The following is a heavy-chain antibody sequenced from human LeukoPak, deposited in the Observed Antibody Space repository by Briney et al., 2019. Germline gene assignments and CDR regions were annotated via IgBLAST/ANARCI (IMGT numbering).Heavy chain of an antibody. J-gene: IGHJ6*03. V-gene: IGHV3-7*01. Sequence: PGGSLRLSCAASGFTFSSYWISWVRQAPGKGLEWVANIKQDGSEKYYVDSVKGRFTISRDNAKNSLYLQMNSLRAEDTAVYYCARLGPSITISGVAPNMIDYYYMDFWGKGTTVTVSS. CDR2: IKQDGSEK. CDR3: ARLGPSITISGVAPNMIDYYYMDF. D-gene: IGHD3-3*01. CDR1: GFTFSSYW.